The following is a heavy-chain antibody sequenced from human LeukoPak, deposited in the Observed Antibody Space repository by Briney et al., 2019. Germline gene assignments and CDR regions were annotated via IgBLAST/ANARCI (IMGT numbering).Heavy chain of an antibody. D-gene: IGHD3-3*01. CDR2: INQDGSEK. V-gene: IGHV3-7*04. CDR3: ARAGTYYDFWSGYRDYYMDV. Sequence: GGSLRLSCAASGFIFSSYWMSWVRQAPGKGLEWVANINQDGSEKYYVDSVKGRFTISRDNAKNSLYLQMNSLRAEDTAVYYCARAGTYYDFWSGYRDYYMDVWGKGTTVTVSS. J-gene: IGHJ6*03. CDR1: GFIFSSYW.